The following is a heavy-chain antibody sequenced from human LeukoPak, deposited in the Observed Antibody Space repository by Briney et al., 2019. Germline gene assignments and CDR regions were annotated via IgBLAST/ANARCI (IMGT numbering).Heavy chain of an antibody. CDR3: ARDEEGYGDYDNWYFDL. Sequence: GVLRLSCAASGFTFDDYGMSWVRQAPGKGLEWVSGINWNGGSTGYADPVKGRFTISRDNAKNSLYLQMNSLRAEDTALYYCARDEEGYGDYDNWYFDLWGRGTLVTVSS. D-gene: IGHD4-17*01. J-gene: IGHJ2*01. CDR2: INWNGGST. V-gene: IGHV3-20*04. CDR1: GFTFDDYG.